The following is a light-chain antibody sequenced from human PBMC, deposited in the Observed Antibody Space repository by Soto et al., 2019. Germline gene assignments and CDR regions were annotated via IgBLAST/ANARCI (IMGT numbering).Light chain of an antibody. CDR2: DAS. Sequence: EIVMTQSQVTLSVSSGERATLSCRASQSVSSNLAWYQQKPGQTPRLLIFDASARATGIPARFSGSGSETEFTLTISSLQSEDFAVYYCQHYNDWPLTFGGGTKVDIK. V-gene: IGKV3-15*01. CDR3: QHYNDWPLT. CDR1: QSVSSN. J-gene: IGKJ4*01.